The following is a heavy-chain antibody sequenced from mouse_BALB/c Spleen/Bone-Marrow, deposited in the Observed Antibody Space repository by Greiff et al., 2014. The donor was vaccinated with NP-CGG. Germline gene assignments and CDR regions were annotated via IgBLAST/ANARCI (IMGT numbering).Heavy chain of an antibody. Sequence: VQRVESGPGLVAPPQSLSITCTVSGFSLTSYGVHWVRQPPGKGLEWLGVIWAGGSTNYNSALMSRLSISKDNSKSQVFLKMNSLQTDDTAMYYCARGSTTATFAYWGQGTLVTVSA. CDR2: IWAGGST. D-gene: IGHD1-2*01. J-gene: IGHJ3*01. V-gene: IGHV2-9*02. CDR1: GFSLTSYG. CDR3: ARGSTTATFAY.